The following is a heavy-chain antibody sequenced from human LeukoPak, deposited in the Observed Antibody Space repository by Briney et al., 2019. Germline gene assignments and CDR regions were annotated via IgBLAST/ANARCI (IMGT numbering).Heavy chain of an antibody. Sequence: ASVKVSCKASGYTFTGYYMHWGRQAPGQGLEWMGWINPNSGGTNYAQKFQGRVTMTRDTSINTAYMELSRLRSDDTAVYYCARDYCSSTSCLVDWFDPWGQGTLVTVSS. D-gene: IGHD2-2*01. CDR2: INPNSGGT. CDR1: GYTFTGYY. J-gene: IGHJ5*02. V-gene: IGHV1-2*02. CDR3: ARDYCSSTSCLVDWFDP.